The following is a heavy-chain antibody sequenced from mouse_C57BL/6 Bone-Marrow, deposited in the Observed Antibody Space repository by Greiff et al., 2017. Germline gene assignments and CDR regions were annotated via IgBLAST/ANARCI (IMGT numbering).Heavy chain of an antibody. CDR2: SRNKANDYTT. CDR3: ARDARSNYPHYYAMDY. V-gene: IGHV7-1*01. Sequence: EVKLMESGGGLVPSGRSLRLSCATSGFTFSDFYMEWVRQAPGKGLEWIAASRNKANDYTTEYSASVKGRFIVSRDTSTSILSLQLNALSAEDTAIYYCARDARSNYPHYYAMDYWGQGTSGTVSS. J-gene: IGHJ4*01. CDR1: GFTFSDFY. D-gene: IGHD2-5*01.